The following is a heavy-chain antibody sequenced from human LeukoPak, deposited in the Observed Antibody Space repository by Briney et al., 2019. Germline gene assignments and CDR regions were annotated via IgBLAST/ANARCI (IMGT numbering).Heavy chain of an antibody. D-gene: IGHD4-17*01. J-gene: IGHJ5*02. CDR2: ISGIGATT. Sequence: GGSLRLSCTASGFTFSSYAMTWVRQAPGKGLECVSVISGIGATTYYADSVKGRFTISRDNSKNTLFLQMNSLRVEDTATYYCTKKRTTSVTDWFDPWGQGTLVTVSS. V-gene: IGHV3-23*01. CDR3: TKKRTTSVTDWFDP. CDR1: GFTFSSYA.